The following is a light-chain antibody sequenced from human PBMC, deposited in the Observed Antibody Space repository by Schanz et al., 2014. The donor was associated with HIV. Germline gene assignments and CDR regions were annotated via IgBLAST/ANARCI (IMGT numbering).Light chain of an antibody. CDR3: STYTTSKTWV. CDR2: DVT. Sequence: QSSLTQPPSASGSPGQSVTISCTGTSRDIGSYNFVSWYQQHPGEAPRLIIYDVTSRPSGVSARFSASKTGETASLTISGLQAEDEAEYYCSTYTTSKTWVFGGGTKLTVL. CDR1: SRDIGSYNF. V-gene: IGLV2-14*03. J-gene: IGLJ3*02.